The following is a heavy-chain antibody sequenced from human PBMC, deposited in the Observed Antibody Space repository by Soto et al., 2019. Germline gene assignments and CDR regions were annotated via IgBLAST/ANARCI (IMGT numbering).Heavy chain of an antibody. Sequence: EVQLVESGGGLVKPGGSLRLSCAASGFTLSTNNMNWVRQAPGKGLEWVSFINAATSDTVYADSVRGRFTISRDNADNSLFLQMHSLRAEDTAVYYCARDGSYSGYDMDYWGQGTLVTVSS. CDR1: GFTLSTNN. CDR3: ARDGSYSGYDMDY. CDR2: INAATSDT. D-gene: IGHD5-12*01. V-gene: IGHV3-21*06. J-gene: IGHJ4*02.